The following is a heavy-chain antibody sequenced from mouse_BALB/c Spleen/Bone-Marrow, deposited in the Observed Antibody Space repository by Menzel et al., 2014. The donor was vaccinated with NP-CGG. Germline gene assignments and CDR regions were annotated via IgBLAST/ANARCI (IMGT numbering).Heavy chain of an antibody. CDR1: GYAFSPYW. CDR2: IYPGDDDT. CDR3: ARGGISIDY. J-gene: IGHJ2*01. V-gene: IGHV1-80*01. Sequence: QVQLQQSGAELVRPGSSVKISCKASGYAFSPYWVNWVKQRPGQGLEWIGQIYPGDDDTDYNGRFKGKATLTADRSSSTAYMQLGSLTSEDSAVYFCARGGISIDYWGHGTTLTVSS.